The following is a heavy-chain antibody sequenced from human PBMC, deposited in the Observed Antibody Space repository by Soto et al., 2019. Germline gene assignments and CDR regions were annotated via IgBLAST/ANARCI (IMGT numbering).Heavy chain of an antibody. Sequence: SETLSLTCAVYGGSFSGYYWSWIRQPPGKGLEWIGEINHSGSTNYNPTLKSRVTISVDTSKNQFSLKLSSVTAADTAVYYCAIVVQWLDLENLGPENFDYWGQGTLVTVSS. J-gene: IGHJ4*02. CDR3: AIVVQWLDLENLGPENFDY. V-gene: IGHV4-34*01. CDR1: GGSFSGYY. D-gene: IGHD6-19*01. CDR2: INHSGST.